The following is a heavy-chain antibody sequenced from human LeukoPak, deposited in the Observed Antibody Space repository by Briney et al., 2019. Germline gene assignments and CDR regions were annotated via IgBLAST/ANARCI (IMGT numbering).Heavy chain of an antibody. CDR1: GGTFSSYA. D-gene: IGHD1-26*01. J-gene: IGHJ3*02. Sequence: ASVKVSCKASGGTFSSYAISWVRQAPGQGLEWMGGIIPIFGTANCAQKFQGRVTITADESTSTAYMELSSLRSEDTAVYYCARVGGGSYSDAFDIWGQGTMVTVSS. CDR3: ARVGGGSYSDAFDI. CDR2: IIPIFGTA. V-gene: IGHV1-69*13.